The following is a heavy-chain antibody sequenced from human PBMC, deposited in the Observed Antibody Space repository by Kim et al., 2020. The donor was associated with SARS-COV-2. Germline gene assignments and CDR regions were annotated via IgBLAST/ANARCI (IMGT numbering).Heavy chain of an antibody. D-gene: IGHD6-13*01. CDR2: ISWNSGSI. CDR1: GFTFDDYA. Sequence: GGSLRLSCAASGFTFDDYAMHWVRQAPGKGLEWVSGISWNSGSIGYADSVKGRFTISRDNAKNSLYLQMNSLRAEDTALYYCAKDSPPRQQLVPVYFDYWGQGTLVTVSS. V-gene: IGHV3-9*01. J-gene: IGHJ4*02. CDR3: AKDSPPRQQLVPVYFDY.